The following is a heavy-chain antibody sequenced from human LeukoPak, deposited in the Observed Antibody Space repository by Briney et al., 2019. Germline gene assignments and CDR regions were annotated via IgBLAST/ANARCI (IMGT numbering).Heavy chain of an antibody. Sequence: ASVKVSCKASGYTFTCYYMHWVRQAPGQGLEWMGWINPNSGGTNYAQKFQGRVTMTRDTSISTAYMELSRLRSDDTAVYYCARALREATVTTYYFDYWGQGTLVTVSS. CDR2: INPNSGGT. V-gene: IGHV1-2*02. CDR3: ARALREATVTTYYFDY. CDR1: GYTFTCYY. J-gene: IGHJ4*02. D-gene: IGHD4-17*01.